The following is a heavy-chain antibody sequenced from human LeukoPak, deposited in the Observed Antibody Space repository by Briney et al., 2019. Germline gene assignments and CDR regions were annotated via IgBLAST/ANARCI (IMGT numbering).Heavy chain of an antibody. J-gene: IGHJ4*02. CDR1: GFTFSSYA. CDR3: ARAYCGGDCLGGDFDY. CDR2: ISYDGSNK. Sequence: GGSLSLSCAASGFTFSSYAMHWVRQAPGKGLEWVAVISYDGSNKYYADSVKGRFTISRDNSKNTLYLQMNSLRAEDTAVYYCARAYCGGDCLGGDFDYWGQGTLVTVSS. D-gene: IGHD2-21*02. V-gene: IGHV3-30*01.